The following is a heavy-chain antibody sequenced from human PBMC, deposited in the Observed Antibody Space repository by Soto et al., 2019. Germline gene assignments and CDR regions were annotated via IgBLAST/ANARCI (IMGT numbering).Heavy chain of an antibody. Sequence: GGSLRLSCAASGFTFSSYAMHWVRQAPGKGLEWVAVISYDGSNKYYADSVKGRFTISRDNSKNTLYLQMNSLRAEDTAVYYCARVAEQEWLAFFDYWGQGTLVTVSS. CDR1: GFTFSSYA. CDR2: ISYDGSNK. CDR3: ARVAEQEWLAFFDY. V-gene: IGHV3-30-3*01. D-gene: IGHD6-19*01. J-gene: IGHJ4*02.